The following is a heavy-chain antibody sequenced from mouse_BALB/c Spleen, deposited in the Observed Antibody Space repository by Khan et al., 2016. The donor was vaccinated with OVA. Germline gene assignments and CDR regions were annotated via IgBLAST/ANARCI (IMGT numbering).Heavy chain of an antibody. Sequence: EVELVESGGGLVKPGGSLKLSCAASGFTFSRYPMSWVRQTPEKRLEWVASIGSGGSTYHPDSVKGRLTISRDNARNILFLQMSSLRSDDTAMYFCARVNGSSGVDYWGQGTSLTVSS. CDR1: GFTFSRYP. J-gene: IGHJ2*02. CDR3: ARVNGSSGVDY. CDR2: IGSGGST. D-gene: IGHD1-1*01. V-gene: IGHV5-6-5*01.